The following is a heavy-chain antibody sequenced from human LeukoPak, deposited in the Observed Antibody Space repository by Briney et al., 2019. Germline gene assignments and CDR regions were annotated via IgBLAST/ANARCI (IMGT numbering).Heavy chain of an antibody. V-gene: IGHV4-34*01. D-gene: IGHD3-22*01. CDR1: GRSFSGYY. Sequence: SETLSLTCAVYGRSFSGYYWSWIRQPPGKGLEWIGEINHSGSTNYNPSLKSRVTISVDTSKNQFSLKLSSVTAADTAVYYCATHSQYYYDSSGFDYWGQGTLVTVSS. CDR2: INHSGST. J-gene: IGHJ4*02. CDR3: ATHSQYYYDSSGFDY.